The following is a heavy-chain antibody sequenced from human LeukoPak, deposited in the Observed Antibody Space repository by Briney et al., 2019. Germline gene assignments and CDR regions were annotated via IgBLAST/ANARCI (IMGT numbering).Heavy chain of an antibody. CDR2: SWYDGSKE. Sequence: PGGSLRLSCAASGFTFSSYGVHWVRQAPGKGLEWVAVSWYDGSKEYYADSVKGRFTISRDNSKNTLYLQMNSLSTEDTAVYYCARDLRQWLTPYYFDYWGQGTLVTVSS. V-gene: IGHV3-33*01. D-gene: IGHD6-19*01. J-gene: IGHJ4*02. CDR3: ARDLRQWLTPYYFDY. CDR1: GFTFSSYG.